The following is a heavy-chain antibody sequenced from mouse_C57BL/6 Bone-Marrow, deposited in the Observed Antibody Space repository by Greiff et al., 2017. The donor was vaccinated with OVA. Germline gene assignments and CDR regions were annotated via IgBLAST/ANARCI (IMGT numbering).Heavy chain of an antibody. CDR2: IDPSDSYT. CDR1: GYTFTSYW. J-gene: IGHJ2*01. D-gene: IGHD2-4*01. CDR3: AREGNYDYNFDD. V-gene: IGHV1-69*01. Sequence: QVQLQQPGAELVMPGASVKLSCKASGYTFTSYWMHWVKQRPGQGLEWIGEIDPSDSYTNYNQKLKGKSTLTVDKSSSTAYMQLSSLTSEDSAVYYGAREGNYDYNFDDWGQGTTLTVSS.